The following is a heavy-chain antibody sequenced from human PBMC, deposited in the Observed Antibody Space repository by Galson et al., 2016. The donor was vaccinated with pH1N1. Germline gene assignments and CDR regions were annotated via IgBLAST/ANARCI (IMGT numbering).Heavy chain of an antibody. CDR1: GYTFTTYG. CDR2: ISANNGNT. V-gene: IGHV1-18*01. D-gene: IGHD6-13*01. CDR3: ARWRYSTSWPDFDY. Sequence: SVKVSCKASGYTFTTYGVTWVRQAPGQGLEWMGWISANNGNTNYAQKFQGRVTMTTDTSTSTAYMELRRLRSDDTAVYYCARWRYSTSWPDFDYWGQGTLVTVSS. J-gene: IGHJ4*02.